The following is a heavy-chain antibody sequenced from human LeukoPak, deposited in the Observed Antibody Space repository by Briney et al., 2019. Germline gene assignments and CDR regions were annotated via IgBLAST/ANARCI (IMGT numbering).Heavy chain of an antibody. Sequence: SVKLSCKASGGTFSSYAISWVRQAPGQGLEWMGGIIPIVGTADYAQKFQGRVTITADESKSTAYMEKSSLRSEDTAVYYCATDVFHDVWSTGRYYFDYWGQGTLVTVSS. J-gene: IGHJ4*02. D-gene: IGHD3-3*01. CDR1: GGTFSSYA. CDR3: ATDVFHDVWSTGRYYFDY. CDR2: IIPIVGTA. V-gene: IGHV1-69*01.